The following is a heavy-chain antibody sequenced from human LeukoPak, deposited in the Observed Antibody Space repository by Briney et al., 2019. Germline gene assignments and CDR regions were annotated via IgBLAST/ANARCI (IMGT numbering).Heavy chain of an antibody. CDR2: INPNSGGT. CDR1: GYTFTGYY. CDR3: ARGRYYGSGWWSVFDP. Sequence: ASVKVSCKASGYTFTGYYMHWVRQAPGQGLEWMGWINPNSGGTNYAQKFQGRVTMTRDTSISTAYMELSRLRSDDTAVYYCARGRYYGSGWWSVFDPWGQGTLVTVSS. D-gene: IGHD3-10*01. V-gene: IGHV1-2*02. J-gene: IGHJ5*02.